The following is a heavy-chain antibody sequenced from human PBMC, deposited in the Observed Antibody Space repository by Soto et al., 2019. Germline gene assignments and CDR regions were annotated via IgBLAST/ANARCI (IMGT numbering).Heavy chain of an antibody. CDR1: GFTFSSNA. J-gene: IGHJ5*02. CDR2: ISYDGRDE. V-gene: IGHV3-30*09. Sequence: QVRLVESGGGVVQPGRSLRLSCEVSGFTFSSNAMHWVRQAPGKGLEWVAVISYDGRDEHYADSVMGRFAISRDNSKNKLFLQMNSLRAEDTAVYYCATGADVYNRSNWFDPWGQGTLVTVSS. D-gene: IGHD1-1*01. CDR3: ATGADVYNRSNWFDP.